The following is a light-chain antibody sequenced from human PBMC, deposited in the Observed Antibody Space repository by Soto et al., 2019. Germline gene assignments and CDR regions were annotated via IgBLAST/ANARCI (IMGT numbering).Light chain of an antibody. J-gene: IGLJ1*01. Sequence: QSALTQPASVSGSPGQSITISCTGTSSDVGGYNYVSWYQQHPGKAPKLMIHDVSNRPSGVSNRFSGSKSGNTASLTISGLQAEDEADYYCSSYTSSSTPLYVFGTGTQLTVL. CDR3: SSYTSSSTPLYV. CDR1: SSDVGGYNY. V-gene: IGLV2-14*01. CDR2: DVS.